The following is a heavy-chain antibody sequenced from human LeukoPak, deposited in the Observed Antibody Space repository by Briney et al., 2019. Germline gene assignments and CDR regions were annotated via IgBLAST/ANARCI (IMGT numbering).Heavy chain of an antibody. CDR2: IYYSGST. CDR1: GGSISSYY. J-gene: IGHJ5*02. V-gene: IGHV4-59*01. D-gene: IGHD1-1*01. Sequence: SETLSLTCTVSGGSISSYYWSWIRQPAGKGLEWIGYIYYSGSTNYNPSLKSRVTIPVDTSKNQFSLKLSSVTAADTAVYYCARGGTGDWFDPWGQGTLVTVSS. CDR3: ARGGTGDWFDP.